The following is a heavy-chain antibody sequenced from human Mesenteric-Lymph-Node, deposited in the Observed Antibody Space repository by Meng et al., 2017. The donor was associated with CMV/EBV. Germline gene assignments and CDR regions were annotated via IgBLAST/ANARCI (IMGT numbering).Heavy chain of an antibody. CDR3: ASDPTPRNYYYYGMDV. D-gene: IGHD2-21*01. V-gene: IGHV3-23*01. Sequence: GESLKISCAASGFTFSSYAMSWVRQAPGKGLEWVSAISGSGGSTYYADSVKGRFTISRDNSKNTLYLQMNSLRAEDTAVYYCASDPTPRNYYYYGMDVWGQGTTVTVSS. CDR2: ISGSGGST. J-gene: IGHJ6*02. CDR1: GFTFSSYA.